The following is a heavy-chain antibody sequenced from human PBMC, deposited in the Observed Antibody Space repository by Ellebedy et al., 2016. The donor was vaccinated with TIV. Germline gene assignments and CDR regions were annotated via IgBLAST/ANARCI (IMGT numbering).Heavy chain of an antibody. J-gene: IGHJ5*02. CDR3: AKVFGYTDWFDP. V-gene: IGHV3-23*01. Sequence: GESLKISXAASGFTFSSYAMSWVRQAPGKGLEWVSAISGSGGSTYYADSVKGRFTISRDNSKNTLYLQMNSLRAEDTAVYYCAKVFGYTDWFDPWGQGTLVTVSS. D-gene: IGHD6-13*01. CDR2: ISGSGGST. CDR1: GFTFSSYA.